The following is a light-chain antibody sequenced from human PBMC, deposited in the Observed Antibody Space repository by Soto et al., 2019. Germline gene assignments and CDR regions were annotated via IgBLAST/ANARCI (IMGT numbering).Light chain of an antibody. CDR3: VLYYGGAQGGV. CDR1: TGAVTSAYY. Sequence: QAVVTQEPSLTVSPGGTVTLTCASGTGAVTSAYYPNWFQQKPGQAPRALIYSTTNKHSWMPARFSGSLLVGKAALTLSDVHPEDEADYYCVLYYGGAQGGVFGGGTKLTVL. V-gene: IGLV7-43*01. J-gene: IGLJ3*02. CDR2: STT.